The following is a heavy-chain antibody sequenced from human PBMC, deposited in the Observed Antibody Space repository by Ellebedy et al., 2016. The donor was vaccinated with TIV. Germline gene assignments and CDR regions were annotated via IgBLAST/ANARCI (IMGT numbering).Heavy chain of an antibody. V-gene: IGHV1-8*02. D-gene: IGHD7-27*01. CDR3: PRVVRLGWRSYYFGY. J-gene: IGHJ4*02. CDR2: MNPNSGKT. CDR1: GYTFTNYD. Sequence: AASVKVSCKASGYTFTNYDIDWVRQATGQGLEWMGWMNPNSGKTGYAQKFQGRVTMTWNTSINTAYMELSSLIFDDTAVYFCPRVVRLGWRSYYFGYWGQGTLVAVSS.